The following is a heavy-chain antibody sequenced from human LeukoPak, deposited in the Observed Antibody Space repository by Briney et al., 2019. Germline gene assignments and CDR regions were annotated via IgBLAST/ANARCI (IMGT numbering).Heavy chain of an antibody. Sequence: PGGSLRLSCAASGFSFSGYGMHWVRQVPGKGLEWVAFIRYDGSKEDYADYVKGRFTISRDNSKKTLYLQMDSLRPEDTALYYCATRSQSDSMSYWGYYHYYVDVWGKGTMVIVSS. D-gene: IGHD3-22*01. CDR3: ATRSQSDSMSYWGYYHYYVDV. CDR1: GFSFSGYG. V-gene: IGHV3-30*02. CDR2: IRYDGSKE. J-gene: IGHJ6*03.